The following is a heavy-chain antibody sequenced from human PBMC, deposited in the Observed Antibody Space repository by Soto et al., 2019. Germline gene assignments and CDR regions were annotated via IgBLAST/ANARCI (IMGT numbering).Heavy chain of an antibody. CDR2: GST. V-gene: IGHV4-59*11. D-gene: IGHD6-13*01. CDR3: ARSGAAGHDAFDI. Sequence: PSETLSLTCTVSGDSISSHYWSWIRQPPGKGLEWIGFGSTKYNPSLKSRIRISVDTSKNQFSLNLTSATAADTAVYYCARSGAAGHDAFDIWGQGTMVTV. J-gene: IGHJ3*02. CDR1: GDSISSHY.